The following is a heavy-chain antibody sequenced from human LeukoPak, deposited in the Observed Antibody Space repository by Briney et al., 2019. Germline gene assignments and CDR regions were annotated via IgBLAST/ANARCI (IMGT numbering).Heavy chain of an antibody. J-gene: IGHJ4*02. CDR3: AIRDGHTDH. V-gene: IGHV1-3*03. D-gene: IGHD5-24*01. Sequence: GESLKISCKASGYTFTNYAMHWVRQAPGQTIEWLGWINPANGYTKYSQQFQDRVTLTSDTSATTAYMELSSLRSEDKAVYYCAIRDGHTDHWGQGTLVTVSS. CDR2: INPANGYT. CDR1: GYTFTNYA.